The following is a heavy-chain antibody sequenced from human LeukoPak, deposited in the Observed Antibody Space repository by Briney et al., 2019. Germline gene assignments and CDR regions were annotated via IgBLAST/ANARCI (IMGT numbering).Heavy chain of an antibody. Sequence: GGSLRLSCAASGFTFSSYSMNWVRQAPGKGLEWVSSISSSSSYIYYADSVKGRFTISRDNAKNSLYLQMNSLRAEDTAVYYCARDSYSGYDLEGYYFDYWGRGTLVTVSS. J-gene: IGHJ4*02. CDR3: ARDSYSGYDLEGYYFDY. CDR1: GFTFSSYS. CDR2: ISSSSSYI. V-gene: IGHV3-21*01. D-gene: IGHD5-12*01.